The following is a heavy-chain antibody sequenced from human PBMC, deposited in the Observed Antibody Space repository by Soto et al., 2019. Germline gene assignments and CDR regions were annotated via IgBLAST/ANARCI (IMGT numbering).Heavy chain of an antibody. CDR1: GFTFSSYG. Sequence: GGSLRLSCAASGFTFSSYGMHWVRQAPGKGLEWVAVISYDGSNKYYADSVKGRFTISRDNSKNTLYLQMNSLRAEDTAVYYCAKDLGYSGYDIGGTLARVPYYYYGMDVWGQGTTVTVSS. J-gene: IGHJ6*02. CDR2: ISYDGSNK. V-gene: IGHV3-30*18. CDR3: AKDLGYSGYDIGGTLARVPYYYYGMDV. D-gene: IGHD5-12*01.